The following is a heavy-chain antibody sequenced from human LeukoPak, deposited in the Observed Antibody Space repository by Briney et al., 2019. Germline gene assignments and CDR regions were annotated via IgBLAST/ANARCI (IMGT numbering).Heavy chain of an antibody. V-gene: IGHV3-7*01. D-gene: IGHD3-22*01. CDR2: IKQDGSEK. CDR1: GFTCSSYW. CDR3: ARVWYYYDSSGYYPDY. Sequence: PGGSLRLSCAASGFTCSSYWVSWVRQAPGKGLEWVANIKQDGSEKYYVDSVKGRFTISRDNAKNSLYLQMNSLRAEDTAVYYCARVWYYYDSSGYYPDYWGQGTLVTVSS. J-gene: IGHJ4*02.